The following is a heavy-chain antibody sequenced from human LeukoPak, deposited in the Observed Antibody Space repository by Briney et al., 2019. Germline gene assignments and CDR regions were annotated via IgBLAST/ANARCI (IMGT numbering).Heavy chain of an antibody. CDR3: ARSSYSSSSSV. V-gene: IGHV3-7*03. Sequence: LAGGSLRLSCAVSGFTFSGFRMSWSRQAPGKGLEWVASVNSDGSEGYYADVVKGRFTISRDNAKNSLYLQINSLRAEDTAVYYCARSSYSSSSSVWGQGTMVTVSS. D-gene: IGHD6-6*01. J-gene: IGHJ3*01. CDR1: GFTFSGFR. CDR2: VNSDGSEG.